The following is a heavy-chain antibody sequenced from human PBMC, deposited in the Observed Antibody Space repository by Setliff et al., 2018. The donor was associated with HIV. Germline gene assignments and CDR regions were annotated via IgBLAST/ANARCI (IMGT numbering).Heavy chain of an antibody. CDR3: MRGRSITIFGVAYSDF. J-gene: IGHJ4*02. Sequence: PSETLSLTCAVSGYSISTAYYWGWIRQPPGKGLEWIGSVYHSGTTYYNPSLKSRVTISVDMSNNQFSLKVTSVTAADTAVYYCMRGRSITIFGVAYSDFWGQGTQVTVSS. CDR1: GYSISTAYY. V-gene: IGHV4-38-2*01. D-gene: IGHD3-3*01. CDR2: VYHSGTT.